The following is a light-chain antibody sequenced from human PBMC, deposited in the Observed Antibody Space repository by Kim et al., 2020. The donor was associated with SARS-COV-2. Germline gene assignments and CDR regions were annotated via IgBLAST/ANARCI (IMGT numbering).Light chain of an antibody. CDR3: QQYSTSYFT. CDR2: RTS. Sequence: SVSVGNTVTITCRASQTVSTYLAWYQQKPGKAPKLLIYRTSTLENGIPARFSGSGSGTEFTLTISSLQPDDLATYYCQQYSTSYFTFAQGTKLEIK. J-gene: IGKJ2*01. CDR1: QTVSTY. V-gene: IGKV1-5*03.